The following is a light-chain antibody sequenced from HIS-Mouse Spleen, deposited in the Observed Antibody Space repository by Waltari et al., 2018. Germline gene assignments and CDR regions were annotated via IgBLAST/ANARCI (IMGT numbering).Light chain of an antibody. CDR2: AAD. Sequence: DIQLTQSPSFLSASVGDRVTITCRASQGISSYLAWYQQKPGKAPKLLIYAADTLQSGGPSRFSGSGSGTEFTLTISSLQPEDFATYYCQQLNSYPPTFGQGTKVEIK. CDR3: QQLNSYPPT. CDR1: QGISSY. V-gene: IGKV1-9*01. J-gene: IGKJ1*01.